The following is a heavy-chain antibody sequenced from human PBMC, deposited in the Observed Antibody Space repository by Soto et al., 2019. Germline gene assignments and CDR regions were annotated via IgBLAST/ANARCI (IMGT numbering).Heavy chain of an antibody. Sequence: GGSLRLSCAAYGFTFSSYAMHWVRQAPGKXLEWVAVISYDGSNKYYADSVKGRFTISRDNSKNTLYLQMNSLRAEDTAVYYCARDPPLVVVAISYYFDYWGQGTLVTVSS. J-gene: IGHJ4*02. CDR3: ARDPPLVVVAISYYFDY. V-gene: IGHV3-30-3*01. CDR2: ISYDGSNK. D-gene: IGHD2-21*01. CDR1: GFTFSSYA.